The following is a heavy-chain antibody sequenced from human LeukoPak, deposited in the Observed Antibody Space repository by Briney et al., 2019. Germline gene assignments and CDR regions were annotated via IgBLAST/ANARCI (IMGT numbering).Heavy chain of an antibody. D-gene: IGHD3-22*01. J-gene: IGHJ4*02. V-gene: IGHV4-39*02. CDR1: GGSISSSTYY. CDR3: ARESYYYDSSGLLDY. Sequence: PSETLSLTCIVSGGSISSSTYYWGWIRQPPGKGLEWIGSIYYSGSTYYNPSLKSRVTISVDTSKNQFSLKLSSVTAADTAVYYCARESYYYDSSGLLDYWGQGTLVTVSS. CDR2: IYYSGST.